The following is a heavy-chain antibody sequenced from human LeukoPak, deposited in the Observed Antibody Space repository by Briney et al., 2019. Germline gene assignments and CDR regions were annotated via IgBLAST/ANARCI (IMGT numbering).Heavy chain of an antibody. D-gene: IGHD1-26*01. CDR1: GGSISSGSYY. Sequence: PSETLSLTCTVSGGSISSGSYYWSWIRQPAGKGLEWIGRIYTSGSTNYNPSLKSRVTISVDTSKNQFSLKLSSVTAADTAVYYCARDFKGSYDYYYYMDVWGKGTTVTVSS. J-gene: IGHJ6*03. CDR3: ARDFKGSYDYYYYMDV. CDR2: IYTSGST. V-gene: IGHV4-61*02.